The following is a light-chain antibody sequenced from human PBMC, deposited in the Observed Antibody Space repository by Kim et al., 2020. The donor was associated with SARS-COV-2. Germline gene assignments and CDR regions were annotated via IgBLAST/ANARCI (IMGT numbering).Light chain of an antibody. V-gene: IGLV3-19*01. Sequence: AVGQTIRITCQGDNLRSYYASWCQQKPGPAPVLVIYGKNNRPSGIPDRFSGSSSGNTASLTITGAQAEDEADYYCNSRDSSGNHLVFGGGTKLTVL. J-gene: IGLJ3*02. CDR1: NLRSYY. CDR3: NSRDSSGNHLV. CDR2: GKN.